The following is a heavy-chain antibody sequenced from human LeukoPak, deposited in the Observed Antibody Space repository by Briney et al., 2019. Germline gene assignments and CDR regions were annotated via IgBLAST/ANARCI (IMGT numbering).Heavy chain of an antibody. CDR2: IYYSGST. V-gene: IGHV4-59*08. CDR3: ARHAPWGYYDSSGFDY. J-gene: IGHJ4*02. CDR1: GGSIGSYY. Sequence: SETLSLTCTVSGGSIGSYYWSWIRQPPGKGLEWIGYIYYSGSTNYNPSLKSRVTISVDTSKNQFSLKLSSVTAADTAVYYCARHAPWGYYDSSGFDYWGQGTLVTVSS. D-gene: IGHD3-22*01.